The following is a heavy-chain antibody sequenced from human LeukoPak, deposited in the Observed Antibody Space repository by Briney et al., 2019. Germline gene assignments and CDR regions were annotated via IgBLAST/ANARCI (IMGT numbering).Heavy chain of an antibody. J-gene: IGHJ6*03. CDR1: GGSISTSNYY. CDR2: IFYSGST. V-gene: IGHV4-39*07. CDR3: AREARTRGFYYMDV. D-gene: IGHD1-14*01. Sequence: SETLSLTCTVSGGSISTSNYYWGWIRQPPGKGLEWIGNIFYSGSTYYSPSLKSRVTISLDTSRNQFSLKLTSVTAADTAVYYCAREARTRGFYYMDVWGKGTTVTISS.